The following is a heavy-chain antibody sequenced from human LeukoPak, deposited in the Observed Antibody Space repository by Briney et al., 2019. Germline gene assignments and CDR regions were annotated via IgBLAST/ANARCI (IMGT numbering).Heavy chain of an antibody. CDR1: GGSFSGYY. CDR3: ARRARPGKRTRIDY. D-gene: IGHD1-1*01. Sequence: SETLSLTCAVYGGSFSGYYWSWIRQPPGKGLEWIGEINHSGSTNDNPSLKSRVTISVDTSKNQFSLKLSSVTAADTAVYYCARRARPGKRTRIDYWGQGTLVTVSS. V-gene: IGHV4-34*01. J-gene: IGHJ4*02. CDR2: INHSGST.